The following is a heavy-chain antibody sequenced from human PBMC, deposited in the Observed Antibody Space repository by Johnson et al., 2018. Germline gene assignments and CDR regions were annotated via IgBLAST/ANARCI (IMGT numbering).Heavy chain of an antibody. J-gene: IGHJ3*01. D-gene: IGHD6-25*01. CDR1: GFMFSSYG. CDR2: IWKDGNHK. V-gene: IGHV3-33*06. Sequence: QVQLVESGGGVVQPGRSLRLSCAASGFMFSSYGMHWVRQAPGKGLEWVAVIWKDGNHKFYADSVKGRFTFSRDNFKTSLDLQMKSLRVEDTAIYYCVKERAAFEAFDVWGRGTLVTVSS. CDR3: VKERAAFEAFDV.